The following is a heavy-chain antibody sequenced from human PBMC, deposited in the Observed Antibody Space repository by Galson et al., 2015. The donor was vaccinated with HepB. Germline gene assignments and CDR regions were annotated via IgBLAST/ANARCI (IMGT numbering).Heavy chain of an antibody. CDR2: VTGRGGDT. V-gene: IGHV3-23*01. CDR3: AKKMGFDTSDPFDY. CDR1: GFSFSSLG. J-gene: IGHJ4*02. Sequence: SLRLSCAASGFSFSSLGMSWVRQAPGKGLEWVSAVTGRGGDTYYADSVKGRFTISRDNSKNTLYLQMNSLRAEDTAVYYCAKKMGFDTSDPFDYWGQGTLVTVSS. D-gene: IGHD3-9*01.